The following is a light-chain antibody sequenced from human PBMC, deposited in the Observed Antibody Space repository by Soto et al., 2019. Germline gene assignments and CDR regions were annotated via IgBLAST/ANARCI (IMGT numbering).Light chain of an antibody. V-gene: IGLV3-25*02. CDR1: ALPKQY. CDR3: QSADSSGTYYV. Sequence: SSELTHPPSVPVSPGQTARITCSGDALPKQYAYWYQQKPGQARVLVIYKDSERPSGIPERFSGSSSGTTVTLTISGVQAEDEDDYYCQSADSSGTYYVFGTGTKVTGL. CDR2: KDS. J-gene: IGLJ1*01.